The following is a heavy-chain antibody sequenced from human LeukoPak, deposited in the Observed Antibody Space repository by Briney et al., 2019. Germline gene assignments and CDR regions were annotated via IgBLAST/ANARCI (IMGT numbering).Heavy chain of an antibody. D-gene: IGHD6-19*01. CDR3: AKATIEQWLVKVDSFDS. CDR1: GFTFTTYA. J-gene: IGHJ4*02. V-gene: IGHV3-23*01. Sequence: GGSLRLSCAASGFTFTTYAMSWVRQAPGKGLEWVSSISGGGDTTYYADSVRGRFTISRDNSKNTLYLQMNSLRAEDTAIYYCAKATIEQWLVKVDSFDSWGQGTLVTVSS. CDR2: ISGGGDTT.